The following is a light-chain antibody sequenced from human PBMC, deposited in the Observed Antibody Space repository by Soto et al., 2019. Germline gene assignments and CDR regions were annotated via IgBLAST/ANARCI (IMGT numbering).Light chain of an antibody. J-gene: IGLJ1*01. Sequence: QSVLTQPPSSNGTPGQRVTISCSGSSSNIGSKTVNWYQQLPGTVPKLLIYNSYQRPSGVPDRFSGSKSGTSASLAISGLQSEDEADYYCAAWDASLNGYVFGAGTKVTVL. V-gene: IGLV1-44*01. CDR3: AAWDASLNGYV. CDR2: NSY. CDR1: SSNIGSKT.